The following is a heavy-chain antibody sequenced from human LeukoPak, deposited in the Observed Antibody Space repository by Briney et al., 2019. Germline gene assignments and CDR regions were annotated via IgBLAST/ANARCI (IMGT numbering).Heavy chain of an antibody. D-gene: IGHD4-23*01. CDR2: IYTSGST. CDR3: ARGGAATEETFDY. Sequence: PSETLSLTCTVSGGSISSYYWSWIRQPPGKGLEWIGRIYTSGSTNYDPSLKSRVTISVDTSKNQFSLKLSSVTAADTAVYYCARGGAATEETFDYWGQGTLVTVSS. CDR1: GGSISSYY. V-gene: IGHV4-4*08. J-gene: IGHJ4*02.